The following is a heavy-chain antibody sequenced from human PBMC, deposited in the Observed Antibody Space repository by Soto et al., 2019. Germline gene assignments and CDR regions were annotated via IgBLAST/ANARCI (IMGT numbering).Heavy chain of an antibody. J-gene: IGHJ4*02. CDR1: GGSVTSGNSY. CDR2: IYYSGIT. V-gene: IGHV4-61*01. D-gene: IGHD3-3*01. CDR3: ARGVDSWSGYLF. Sequence: SETLSLTCNVSGGSVTSGNSYWSWIRQPPGKELEWIAYIYYSGITDYNPSLQSRVTLSLDTSKKQLSLKLTSVTAADRAVYYCARGVDSWSGYLFWGQGTPVTVSS.